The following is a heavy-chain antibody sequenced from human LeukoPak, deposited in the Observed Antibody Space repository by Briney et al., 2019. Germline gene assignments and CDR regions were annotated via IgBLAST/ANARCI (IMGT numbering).Heavy chain of an antibody. CDR2: INQDGSVK. D-gene: IGHD1-1*01. V-gene: IGHV3-7*03. CDR1: GFTFTSFW. J-gene: IGHJ4*02. CDR3: AKDPPTGTHNY. Sequence: PGGSLRLSCAASGFTFTSFWMSWVRQAPGKGLEWVANINQDGSVKFYVDSVKGRFTISRDNARSSLYLQMNSLRAEDTAVYYCAKDPPTGTHNYWGQGTLVTVSS.